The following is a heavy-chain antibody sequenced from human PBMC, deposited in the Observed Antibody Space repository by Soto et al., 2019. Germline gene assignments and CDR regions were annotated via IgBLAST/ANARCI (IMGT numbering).Heavy chain of an antibody. CDR1: GYSCTSYW. CDR3: ATKNTRIPLYDAFDI. J-gene: IGHJ3*02. V-gene: IGHV5-10-1*01. Sequence: GESLKICCKGSGYSCTSYWISWVRQMRGKGLEWMGRIDPSDSYTNYSPSFQGHVTISADKSISTAYLQWSSLKASDTAMYYCATKNTRIPLYDAFDIWGQGTMVTVSS. D-gene: IGHD2-2*02. CDR2: IDPSDSYT.